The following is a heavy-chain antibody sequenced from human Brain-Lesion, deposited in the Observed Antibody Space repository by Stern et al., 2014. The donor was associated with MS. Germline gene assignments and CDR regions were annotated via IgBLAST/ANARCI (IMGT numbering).Heavy chain of an antibody. CDR1: GGSVSSTSYA. CDR3: AGEEDIRYCSGGSCTGNWFDP. V-gene: IGHV4-39*02. Sequence: QLVESGPGLVKPSETLSLTCTVAGGSVSSTSYAWAWIRQPPGKGLEWIGTIYYSGNTYYSPSLKSRITISLAKSKNQFSLQLRLVTAADTAVYYCAGEEDIRYCSGGSCTGNWFDPWGQGTLVTVSS. D-gene: IGHD2-15*01. CDR2: IYYSGNT. J-gene: IGHJ5*02.